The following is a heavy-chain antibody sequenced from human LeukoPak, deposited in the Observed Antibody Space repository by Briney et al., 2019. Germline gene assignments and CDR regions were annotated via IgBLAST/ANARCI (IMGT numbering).Heavy chain of an antibody. Sequence: ASVKVSCKASGYTFTSYGISWVRQAPGQGLEWMGWISAYNGNTNYAQKLQGRVTITTDTSTSTAYMELRSLRSDDTAVYYCARALEITIFGVAISLDYWGQGTLVTVSS. J-gene: IGHJ4*02. V-gene: IGHV1-18*01. D-gene: IGHD3-3*01. CDR1: GYTFTSYG. CDR3: ARALEITIFGVAISLDY. CDR2: ISAYNGNT.